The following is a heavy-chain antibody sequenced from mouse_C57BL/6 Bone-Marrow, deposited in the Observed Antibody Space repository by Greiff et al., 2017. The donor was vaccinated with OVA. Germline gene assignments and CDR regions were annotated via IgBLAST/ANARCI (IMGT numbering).Heavy chain of an antibody. CDR2: ISSGSSTN. J-gene: IGHJ4*01. CDR3: APYYLYAMDY. D-gene: IGHD1-1*01. Sequence: EVKVVESGGGLVKPGGSLKLSCAASGFTFSDYGMHWVRQAPEKGLEWVAYISSGSSTNYYADTVKGRFTISRDNAKNTLFLQMTSLRSEDTAMYYCAPYYLYAMDYWGQGTSVTVSS. CDR1: GFTFSDYG. V-gene: IGHV5-17*01.